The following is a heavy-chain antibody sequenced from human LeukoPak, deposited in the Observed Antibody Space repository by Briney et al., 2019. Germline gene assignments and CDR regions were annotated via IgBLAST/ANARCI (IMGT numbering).Heavy chain of an antibody. CDR3: ARDHDRGDYYYYYMDV. D-gene: IGHD3-22*01. V-gene: IGHV3-33*01. Sequence: GGSLRLSCAASGFTFSSYGMHWVRQAPGKGLEWVAVIWYDGSNKYYADSVKGRFTISRDNSKNTLYLQMNSLRAEDTAAYYCARDHDRGDYYYYYMDVWGKGTTVTVSS. J-gene: IGHJ6*03. CDR1: GFTFSSYG. CDR2: IWYDGSNK.